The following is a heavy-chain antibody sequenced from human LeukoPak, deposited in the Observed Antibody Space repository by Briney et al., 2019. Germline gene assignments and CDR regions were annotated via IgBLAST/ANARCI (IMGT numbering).Heavy chain of an antibody. Sequence: NPSETLSLTCTVSGVSISSYYWSWIRQPAGKXXXXXGRIYTSGSTNYNPSLKSRVTMSVDTSKNQFSLKLSSVTAADTAVCYCARDNPPRTLDAFDIWGQGTMVTVSS. CDR1: GVSISSYY. CDR3: ARDNPPRTLDAFDI. D-gene: IGHD1-14*01. V-gene: IGHV4-4*07. CDR2: IYTSGST. J-gene: IGHJ3*02.